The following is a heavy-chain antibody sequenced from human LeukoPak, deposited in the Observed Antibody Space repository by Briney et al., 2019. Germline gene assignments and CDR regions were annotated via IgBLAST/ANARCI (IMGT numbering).Heavy chain of an antibody. Sequence: GGSLRLSCAASGFIFSTYALTWVRQAPGKGLEWVSSISSTSSYIYYADSVKGRFTISRDNAKNSLYLQMNSLRAEDTAVYYCAREDAFDIWGQGTMVTVSS. CDR1: GFIFSTYA. CDR3: AREDAFDI. V-gene: IGHV3-21*01. J-gene: IGHJ3*02. CDR2: ISSTSSYI.